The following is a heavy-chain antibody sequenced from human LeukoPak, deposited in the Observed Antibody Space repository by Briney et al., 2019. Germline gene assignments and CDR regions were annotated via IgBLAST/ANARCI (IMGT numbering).Heavy chain of an antibody. CDR2: IRSNSDGGTI. CDR3: ATDFYDST. V-gene: IGHV3-15*07. D-gene: IGHD3-22*01. Sequence: GGSLRLSCATSGFSFYNAWMNWVRQAPGKGLEWVGRIRSNSDGGTIDYAAPVKGRFTLSRDDPKDTLYLQMNSLQTEDTVVYYCATDFYDSTWGQGTLVTVSS. CDR1: GFSFYNAW. J-gene: IGHJ5*02.